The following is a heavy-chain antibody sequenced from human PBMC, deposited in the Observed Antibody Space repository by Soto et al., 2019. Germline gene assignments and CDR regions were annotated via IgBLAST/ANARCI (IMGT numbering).Heavy chain of an antibody. J-gene: IGHJ5*02. V-gene: IGHV4-39*01. CDR2: VSYSGYT. Sequence: QLQLQESGPGLVKPSETLSLTCTVSGDSFSSSGHYWGWIRQPPGKGLAWIGSVSYSGYTYDNPSLKMRLTISVDTSKNQFSLNMASVIAADTAGYYCARYYDTFGSWGQVTLVTVSS. D-gene: IGHD3-22*01. CDR1: GDSFSSSGHY. CDR3: ARYYDTFGS.